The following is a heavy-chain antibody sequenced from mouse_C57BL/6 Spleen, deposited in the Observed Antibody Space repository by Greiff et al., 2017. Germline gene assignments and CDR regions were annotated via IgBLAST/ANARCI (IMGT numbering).Heavy chain of an antibody. CDR2: IYPRSGNT. Sequence: QVQLKESGAELARPGASVKLSCKASGYTFTSYGISWVKQRTGQGLEWIGEIYPRSGNTYYNEKFKGKATLTADKSSSTAYMELRSLTSEDSAVYFCARSGDSYFDYWGQGTTLTVSS. CDR1: GYTFTSYG. V-gene: IGHV1-81*01. J-gene: IGHJ2*01. CDR3: ARSGDSYFDY.